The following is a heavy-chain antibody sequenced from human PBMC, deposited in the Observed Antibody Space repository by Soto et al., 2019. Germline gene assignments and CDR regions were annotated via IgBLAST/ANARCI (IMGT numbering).Heavy chain of an antibody. J-gene: IGHJ3*02. CDR2: IYYSGST. D-gene: IGHD2-2*01. CDR1: GGSISSYY. Sequence: ETLSLTCTVSGGSISSYYWSWIRQPPGKGLEWIGYIYYSGSTNYNPSLKSRVTISVDTSKNQFSLKLSSVTAADTAVYYCARHRGPDLYCSSTSCFDAFDIWGQGTMVTVSS. V-gene: IGHV4-59*08. CDR3: ARHRGPDLYCSSTSCFDAFDI.